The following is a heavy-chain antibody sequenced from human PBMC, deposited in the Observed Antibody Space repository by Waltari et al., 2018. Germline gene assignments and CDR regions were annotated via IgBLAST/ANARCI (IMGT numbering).Heavy chain of an antibody. V-gene: IGHV3-9*01. CDR1: GFTFDDYA. Sequence: EVYLVESGGALVQPGRSLRLSCAAAGFTFDDYALHWFRQAPGKGLEWVSGISWNSDYRGYADSVKGRFTISRDNGKNTVYLQMNSLRPEDTALYYCRKAQYGYGGSYDWFDPWGQGTLVTVSS. CDR2: ISWNSDYR. CDR3: RKAQYGYGGSYDWFDP. D-gene: IGHD1-26*01. J-gene: IGHJ5*02.